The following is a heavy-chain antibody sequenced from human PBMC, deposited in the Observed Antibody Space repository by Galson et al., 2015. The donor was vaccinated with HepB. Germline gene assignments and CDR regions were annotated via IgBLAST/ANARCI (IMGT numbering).Heavy chain of an antibody. CDR2: IYSGGST. D-gene: IGHD1-26*01. CDR3: ARDRDSGSYFDY. CDR1: GFTVSSNY. V-gene: IGHV3-53*01. Sequence: SLRLSCAASGFTVSSNYMSWVRQAPGKGLEWVSVIYSGGSTYYADSVKGRFTISRDNSKNTLYLQMNSLRAEDTAVYYCARDRDSGSYFDYWGQGTLVTVSS. J-gene: IGHJ4*02.